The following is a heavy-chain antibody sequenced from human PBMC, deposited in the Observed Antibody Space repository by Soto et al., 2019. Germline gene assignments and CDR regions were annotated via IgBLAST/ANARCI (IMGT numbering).Heavy chain of an antibody. CDR2: LYDLDGS. V-gene: IGHV3-53*01. Sequence: DVQLVESGGGLIQPGESLRLSCAASGFTISGKKYVAWVRQAPGKGLEWVSALYDLDGSFYAASVKGRFTTSSDSSKTTVYLRKNDLRPDDTAVYYCATWHEREHAYDVWGQGTTVTVSS. CDR1: GFTISGKKY. J-gene: IGHJ3*01. CDR3: ATWHEREHAYDV. D-gene: IGHD1-1*01.